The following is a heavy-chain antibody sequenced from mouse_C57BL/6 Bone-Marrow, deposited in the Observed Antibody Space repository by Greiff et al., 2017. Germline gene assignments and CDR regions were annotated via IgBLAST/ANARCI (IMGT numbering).Heavy chain of an antibody. CDR3: AWLRRGY. D-gene: IGHD2-2*01. CDR1: GYTFTDYY. J-gene: IGHJ2*01. Sequence: EVQLQQSGPVLVKPGASVKMSCKASGYTFTDYYMNWVKQSHGKSLEWIGVINPYNGGTSYNQKFKGKATLTVDKSSSPSYMELNSLTSEDSAVFDCAWLRRGYWGQGTTLTVSS. CDR2: INPYNGGT. V-gene: IGHV1-19*01.